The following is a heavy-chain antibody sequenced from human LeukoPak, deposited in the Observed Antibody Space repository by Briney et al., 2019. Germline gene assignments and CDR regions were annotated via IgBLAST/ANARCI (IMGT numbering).Heavy chain of an antibody. CDR3: ARGRGSCSSTSCYIWFDP. Sequence: TLSLTCTVSGGSISSGSYYWSWIRQPAGKGLEWIGRIYTSGSTNYNPSLKSRVTISVDTSKNQFSLKLSSVTAADTAVYYCARGRGSCSSTSCYIWFDPWGQGTLVTVSS. V-gene: IGHV4-61*02. D-gene: IGHD2-2*02. J-gene: IGHJ5*02. CDR1: GGSISSGSYY. CDR2: IYTSGST.